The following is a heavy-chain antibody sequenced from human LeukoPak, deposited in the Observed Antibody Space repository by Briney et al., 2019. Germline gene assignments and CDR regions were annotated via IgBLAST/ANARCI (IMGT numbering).Heavy chain of an antibody. CDR3: ARGRWTVY. CDR1: GGSFSGYY. J-gene: IGHJ4*02. CDR2: INHSGST. V-gene: IGHV4-34*01. D-gene: IGHD3/OR15-3a*01. Sequence: PSETLSLTCAVYGGSFSGYYWSWIRQPPGKGLEWIGEINHSGSTNYNPSLKCRVTISVDTSKNQFSLKLSSVTAADTAVYYCARGRWTVYWGQGTLVTVSS.